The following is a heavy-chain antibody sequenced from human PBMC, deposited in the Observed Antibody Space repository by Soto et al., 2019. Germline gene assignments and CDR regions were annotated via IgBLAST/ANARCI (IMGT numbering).Heavy chain of an antibody. CDR2: LNHSGST. V-gene: IGHV4-34*01. CDR1: GGSFGDYY. D-gene: IGHD3-3*01. Sequence: SETLSLTCSVYGGSFGDYYWSWIRQPPGKGLGWIGELNHSGSTNYNPSLKSRVTISVHTSKNQFSLKLSSVTSADTAVYYCARARKGSGSDYYYHCCMDVWGKGTTFTVSS. J-gene: IGHJ6*04. CDR3: ARARKGSGSDYYYHCCMDV.